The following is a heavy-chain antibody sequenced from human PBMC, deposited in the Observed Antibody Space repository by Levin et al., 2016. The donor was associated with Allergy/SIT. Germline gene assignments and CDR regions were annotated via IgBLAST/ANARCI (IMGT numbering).Heavy chain of an antibody. D-gene: IGHD3-10*01. J-gene: IGHJ4*02. CDR3: ARAPWGGLEHFDY. CDR1: GATATTYA. Sequence: SVKVSCKASGATATTYAFVWVRQAPGRGLEWMGRIVPILDIANYAQNFQGRLTITADKSTSTAYMELSSLRSEDTAMYYCARAPWGGLEHFDYWGQGTLVTVSS. CDR2: IVPILDIA. V-gene: IGHV1-69*04.